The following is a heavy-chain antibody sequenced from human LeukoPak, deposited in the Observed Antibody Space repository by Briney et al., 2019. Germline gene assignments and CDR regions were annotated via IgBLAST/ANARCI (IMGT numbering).Heavy chain of an antibody. CDR3: AKGGEDSSGYFLDY. CDR2: ISGSGGST. J-gene: IGHJ4*02. CDR1: GFTFSSYA. V-gene: IGHV3-23*01. D-gene: IGHD3-22*01. Sequence: GGSLRLSCAASGFTFSSYAMSWVRQAPGKGLEWVSAISGSGGSTYYADSVKGRFTISRDNSKNTLYLQMNSLRAEDTAVYYCAKGGEDSSGYFLDYWGQGTLVTVSS.